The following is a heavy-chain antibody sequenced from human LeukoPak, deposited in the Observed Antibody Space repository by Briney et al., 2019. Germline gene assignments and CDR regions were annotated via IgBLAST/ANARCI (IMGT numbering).Heavy chain of an antibody. CDR3: ARVEDFDY. J-gene: IGHJ4*02. CDR1: GFTFSSYA. CDR2: ISGSGGST. V-gene: IGHV3-23*01. Sequence: GGSLRLSCAASGFTFSSYAMSWVRQAPGKGLEWVSAISGSGGSTYNADSVKGRFTISRDNAKNSLYLQMNSLRAGDTAVYYCARVEDFDYWGQGTLVTVSS.